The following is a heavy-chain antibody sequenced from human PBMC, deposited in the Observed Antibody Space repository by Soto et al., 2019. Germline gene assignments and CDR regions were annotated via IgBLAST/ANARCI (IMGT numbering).Heavy chain of an antibody. CDR1: GDTFSGYS. Sequence: QVQLVQSGAEVKKPGSSVKVSCKASGDTFSGYSISWVRQAPGQGLEWMGGIIPLFGTTNYAQRFQDRVTITADMSTSTAYMELSSLKSEDTAIYYCARDLGSGYDPGDYWGQGTLVIVSS. CDR2: IIPLFGTT. D-gene: IGHD5-12*01. CDR3: ARDLGSGYDPGDY. V-gene: IGHV1-69*14. J-gene: IGHJ4*02.